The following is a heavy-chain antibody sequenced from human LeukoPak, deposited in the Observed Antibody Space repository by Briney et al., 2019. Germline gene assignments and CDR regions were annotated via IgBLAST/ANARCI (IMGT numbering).Heavy chain of an antibody. J-gene: IGHJ5*02. V-gene: IGHV4-59*08. Sequence: SETLSLTCTDSGGSISSYYWSWIRQPPGKGLEWIGYIYYSGSTNYNPSLKSRVTISVDTSKNQFSLKLSSVTAADTAVYYCARRAYGDSNWFDPWGQGTLVTVSS. CDR1: GGSISSYY. CDR2: IYYSGST. D-gene: IGHD4-17*01. CDR3: ARRAYGDSNWFDP.